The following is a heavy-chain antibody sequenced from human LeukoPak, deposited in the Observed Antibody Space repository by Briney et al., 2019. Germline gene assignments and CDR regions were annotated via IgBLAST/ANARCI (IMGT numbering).Heavy chain of an antibody. V-gene: IGHV3-7*01. CDR2: IKEDGSEK. J-gene: IGHJ4*02. CDR1: GFTFSSYA. CDR3: SMRLDY. Sequence: PGGSLRLSCAAPGFTFSSYAMNWVRQAPGKGLEWVANIKEDGSEKYYVDSVKGRFTISRDNAKNSLYLQMNNLRGEDTAVYYCSMRLDYCGRGTLVTVSS.